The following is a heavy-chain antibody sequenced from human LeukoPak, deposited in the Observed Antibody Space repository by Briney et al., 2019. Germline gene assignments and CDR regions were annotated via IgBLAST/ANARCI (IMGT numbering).Heavy chain of an antibody. CDR3: AREAPGTYYFDY. V-gene: IGHV1-46*01. Sequence: ASVKVSCKASGYTFTGYYVHWVRLAPGPGLEWLGNIHPGFLNIYYGQKFQGRVTMTRDTSTSTVYMELSSLTSDDTAVYYCAREAPGTYYFDYWGQGTLVTVSS. J-gene: IGHJ4*02. CDR2: IHPGFLNI. CDR1: GYTFTGYY.